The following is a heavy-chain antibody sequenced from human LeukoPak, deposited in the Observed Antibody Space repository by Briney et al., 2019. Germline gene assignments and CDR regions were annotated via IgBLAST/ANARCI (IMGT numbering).Heavy chain of an antibody. D-gene: IGHD2-2*01. J-gene: IGHJ4*02. CDR2: IFYTGNT. CDR3: ARQADQLLNDF. CDR1: GGSISSSSYY. Sequence: SETLSLTCTASGGSISSSSYYWGWIRQPPGKGLEWIGSIFYTGNTYYNPSLKSRVIISVDTSKNQFSLKLTSVTAADTAVYFCARQADQLLNDFWGQGTLVTVSS. V-gene: IGHV4-39*01.